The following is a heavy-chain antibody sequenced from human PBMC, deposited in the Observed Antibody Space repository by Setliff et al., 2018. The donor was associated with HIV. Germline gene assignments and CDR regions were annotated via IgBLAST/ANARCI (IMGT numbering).Heavy chain of an antibody. CDR2: INHSGST. D-gene: IGHD2-2*01. CDR1: GGSISSGDYY. Sequence: SETLSLTCTVSGGSISSGDYYWSWIRQFPGKGLEWIGEINHSGSTNYNPSLKSRITISVDTSKKQFSLKLNSVTAADTAVYYCARGPAEWQIVVVPAAHWYFDLWGRGTLVTVSS. J-gene: IGHJ2*01. V-gene: IGHV4-39*07. CDR3: ARGPAEWQIVVVPAAHWYFDL.